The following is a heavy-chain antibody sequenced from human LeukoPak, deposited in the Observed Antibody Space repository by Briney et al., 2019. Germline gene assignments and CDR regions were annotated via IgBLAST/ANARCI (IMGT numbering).Heavy chain of an antibody. V-gene: IGHV3-53*01. CDR2: IYSAGGT. CDR3: AKKKSL. Sequence: GGSLRLSCAASGFTVSSNYMSRVRQAPGKGLEWVSLIYSAGGTYYADSVKGRFTIPRDNSKNTVYLQMNSLRAEDTAVYYCAKKKSLWGQGPRVTVSS. J-gene: IGHJ4*02. CDR1: GFTVSSNY.